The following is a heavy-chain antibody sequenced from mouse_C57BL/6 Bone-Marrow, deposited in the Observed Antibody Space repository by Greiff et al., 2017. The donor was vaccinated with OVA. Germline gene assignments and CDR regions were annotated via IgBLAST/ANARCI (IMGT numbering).Heavy chain of an antibody. CDR1: GYTFTSYG. Sequence: VHLVESGAELARPGASVKLSCQASGYTFTSYGISWVKQRTGQGLEWIGEIYPRSGNTYYNEKFKGKATLTADKSYSAVYKELRSLTSEDSAVYCGASSYYGNPVDYWGQGTTLTVSS. CDR2: IYPRSGNT. J-gene: IGHJ2*01. V-gene: IGHV1-81*01. D-gene: IGHD2-1*01. CDR3: ASSYYGNPVDY.